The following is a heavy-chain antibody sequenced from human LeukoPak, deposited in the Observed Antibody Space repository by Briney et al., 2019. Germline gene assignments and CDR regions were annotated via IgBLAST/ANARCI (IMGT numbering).Heavy chain of an antibody. CDR1: GESFSGFY. CDR3: ARGPSHGGKYRGFFDY. V-gene: IGHV4-34*01. D-gene: IGHD4-23*01. CDR2: INHSGTT. J-gene: IGHJ4*02. Sequence: PSETLSLLCAVYGESFSGFYRSWIRRPPGKGLEWIGEINHSGTTNYSPSLKSRVIISTDTSKNQFSVRLMSVTASDTAVYYCARGPSHGGKYRGFFDYWGQGTLVAVSS.